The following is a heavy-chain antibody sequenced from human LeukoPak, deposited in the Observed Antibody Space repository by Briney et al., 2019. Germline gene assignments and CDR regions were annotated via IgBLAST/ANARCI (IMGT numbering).Heavy chain of an antibody. CDR1: GYSFTTYG. V-gene: IGHV1-18*01. CDR2: ISAYNGNT. J-gene: IGHJ4*02. D-gene: IGHD2-21*01. Sequence: ASVKVSCKASGYSFTTYGISWVRQAPGQGLEWMGWISAYNGNTNYAQRLQGRVTMTTDTSTSTAYMELRSLRSDDTAVYYCARDMAGWRYYFDYWGQGTLVTVSS. CDR3: ARDMAGWRYYFDY.